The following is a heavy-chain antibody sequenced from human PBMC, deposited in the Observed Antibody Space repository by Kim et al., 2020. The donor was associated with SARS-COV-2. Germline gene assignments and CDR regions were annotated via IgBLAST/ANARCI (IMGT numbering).Heavy chain of an antibody. CDR2: IYYSGST. Sequence: SETLSLTCAVSGGAISSGGYYWTWIRQHPGKGLEWIGYIYYSGSTYYNPSLKSRVTISLDTSKNQFSLKLSSVTAADTAVYYCARGRWLPYTDIDYWGLGTLVTVSS. CDR3: ARGRWLPYTDIDY. D-gene: IGHD5-12*01. CDR1: GGAISSGGYY. J-gene: IGHJ4*02. V-gene: IGHV4-31*11.